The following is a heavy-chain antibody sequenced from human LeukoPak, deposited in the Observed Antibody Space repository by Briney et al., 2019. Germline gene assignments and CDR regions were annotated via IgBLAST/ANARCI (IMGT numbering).Heavy chain of an antibody. CDR3: TRSRGIAEPFDY. J-gene: IGHJ4*02. CDR2: IRSKAYGGTT. V-gene: IGHV3-49*04. Sequence: GGSLRLSRTASGFTFGDYAMSWVRQAPGKGLEWVGSIRSKAYGGTTEYAASVKGRFTISRDDSKSIAYLQMNSLKTEDTAVYYCTRSRGIAEPFDYWGQGTLVTVSS. D-gene: IGHD6-13*01. CDR1: GFTFGDYA.